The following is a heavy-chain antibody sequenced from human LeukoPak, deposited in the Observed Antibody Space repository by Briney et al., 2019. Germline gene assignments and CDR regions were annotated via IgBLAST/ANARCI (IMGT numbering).Heavy chain of an antibody. CDR2: IYYSGNT. V-gene: IGHV4-59*01. CDR3: ARGELGYFDY. CDR1: GGSISSYY. J-gene: IGHJ4*02. D-gene: IGHD3-16*01. Sequence: KSSETLSLTCTVSGGSISSYYCNWIRQPPGKGLEWIGYIYYSGNTNYNPSLKSRLTISLDTSKNQFPLKMSSVTAADTAVYYCARGELGYFDYWGQGTLVTVSS.